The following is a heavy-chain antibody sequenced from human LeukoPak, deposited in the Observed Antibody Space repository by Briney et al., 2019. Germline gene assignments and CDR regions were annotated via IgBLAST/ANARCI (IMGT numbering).Heavy chain of an antibody. J-gene: IGHJ5*02. CDR1: GGSISSHY. V-gene: IGHV4-59*11. CDR3: ARDCCGYRSWFDP. D-gene: IGHD6-25*01. Sequence: SETLSLTCTVSGGSISSHYWSWIRQPPGKGLEWIGYVSDSGNTVYNPSLKSRVTILRDTSKTQFSLRLSSVTAADTAVYYCARDCCGYRSWFDPWGQGTLVTVSS. CDR2: VSDSGNT.